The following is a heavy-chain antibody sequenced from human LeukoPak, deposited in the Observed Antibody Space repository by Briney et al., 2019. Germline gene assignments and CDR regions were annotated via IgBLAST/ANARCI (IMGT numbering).Heavy chain of an antibody. CDR1: GGSISSYY. D-gene: IGHD3-16*01. V-gene: IGHV4-59*08. CDR2: IYYSGST. J-gene: IGHJ4*02. CDR3: ARLRGPLLGVDY. Sequence: SETLSLTCTVSGGSISSYYWSWIRQPPGKGLEWIGYIYYSGSTNHNPSLKSRVTISVDTSKNQFSLKLSSVTAADTAVYYCARLRGPLLGVDYWGQGTLVTVSS.